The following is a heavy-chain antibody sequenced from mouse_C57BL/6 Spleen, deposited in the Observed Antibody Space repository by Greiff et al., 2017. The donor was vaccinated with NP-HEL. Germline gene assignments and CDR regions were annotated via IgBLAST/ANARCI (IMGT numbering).Heavy chain of an antibody. CDR2: IYPGDGDT. CDR1: GYAFSSYW. D-gene: IGHD1-1*01. Sequence: VKLMESGAELVKPGASVKISCKASGYAFSSYWMNWVKQRPGKGLEWIGQIYPGDGDTNYNGKFKGKATLTADKSSSTAYMQLSSLTSEDSAVYFCARSDYYGSVAYWGQGTLVTVSA. CDR3: ARSDYYGSVAY. V-gene: IGHV1-80*01. J-gene: IGHJ3*01.